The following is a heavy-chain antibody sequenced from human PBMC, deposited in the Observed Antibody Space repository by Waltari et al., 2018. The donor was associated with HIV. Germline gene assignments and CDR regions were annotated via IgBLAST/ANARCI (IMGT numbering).Heavy chain of an antibody. CDR2: MNPNSGNT. J-gene: IGHJ4*02. CDR3: ARRGRDSTGPCYFDY. V-gene: IGHV1-8*01. D-gene: IGHD1-1*01. Sequence: QVQLVQSGAAGKKPGASVKVSFKASEYTVTRYYINWWRQATGQGLEWMGWMNPNSGNTGYAQKFQGRVTMTRNTSTSTAYMELSSLRSEDTAVYYCARRGRDSTGPCYFDYWGQGTLVTVSS. CDR1: EYTVTRYY.